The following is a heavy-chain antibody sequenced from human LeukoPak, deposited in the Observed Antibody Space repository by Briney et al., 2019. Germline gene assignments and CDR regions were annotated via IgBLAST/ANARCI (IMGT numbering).Heavy chain of an antibody. V-gene: IGHV3-23*01. D-gene: IGHD7-27*01. J-gene: IGHJ4*02. CDR1: GFTFSSYA. CDR3: AKDGGLWVSAHWGDS. CDR2: ISGSGDAT. Sequence: GGSLRLSCAASGFTFSSYAMSWVRQAPGKGLEWVSTISGSGDATYYADSVEGRFTVSRDDSKNTLYLQMNSLRAEDTAVYYCAKDGGLWVSAHWGDSWGRGTLVTVSS.